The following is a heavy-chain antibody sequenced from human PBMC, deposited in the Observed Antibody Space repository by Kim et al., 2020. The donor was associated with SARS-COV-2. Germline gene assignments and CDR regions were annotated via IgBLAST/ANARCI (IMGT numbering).Heavy chain of an antibody. J-gene: IGHJ6*02. V-gene: IGHV3-48*02. Sequence: ADSVKGRFTISRDNAKNALYLQMNSLRDEDTAVYYCARGPMRYYYYGMDVWGQGTTVTVSS. D-gene: IGHD2-2*01. CDR3: ARGPMRYYYYGMDV.